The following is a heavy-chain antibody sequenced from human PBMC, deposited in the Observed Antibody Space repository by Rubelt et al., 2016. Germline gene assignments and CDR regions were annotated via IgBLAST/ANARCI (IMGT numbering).Heavy chain of an antibody. CDR3: ARDRSHDYGDSEGRFDY. CDR1: GFTVSSNY. V-gene: IGHV3-66*01. CDR2: IYSGGST. J-gene: IGHJ4*02. Sequence: AASGFTVSSNYMSWVRQAPGKGLEWVSVIYSGGSTYYADSVKGRFAISRDNAKNSLYLQMNSLRDEDTAVYYCARDRSHDYGDSEGRFDYWGQGTLVTVSS. D-gene: IGHD4-17*01.